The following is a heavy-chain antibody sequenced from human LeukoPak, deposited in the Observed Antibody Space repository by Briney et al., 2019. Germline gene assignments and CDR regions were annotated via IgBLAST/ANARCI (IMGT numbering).Heavy chain of an antibody. CDR1: GGSISSSSYY. CDR2: IYYSGST. CDR3: ARRGCSGYDCYFDY. J-gene: IGHJ4*02. Sequence: SETLSLTCTVSGGSISSSSYYWGWIRQPPGRGLEWIGSIYYSGSTYYNPSLKSRVTISVDTSKNQFSLKLSSVTAADTAVYYCARRGCSGYDCYFDYWGQGTLVTVSS. V-gene: IGHV4-39*01. D-gene: IGHD5-12*01.